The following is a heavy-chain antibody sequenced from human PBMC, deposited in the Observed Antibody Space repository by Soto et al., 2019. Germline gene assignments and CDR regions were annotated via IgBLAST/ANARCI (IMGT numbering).Heavy chain of an antibody. CDR2: IIPVFGTP. CDR3: ARGGALSTSWYWGDGLDS. Sequence: SVKVSCKASGYSFSSHAITWVRQAPGQGLEWVGGIIPVFGTPSYAQKFQGRVTISADKSTNTSYLELRSLRSEDTAVYYCARGGALSTSWYWGDGLDSWGQGTQVTVSS. V-gene: IGHV1-69*06. CDR1: GYSFSSHA. J-gene: IGHJ4*02. D-gene: IGHD6-13*01.